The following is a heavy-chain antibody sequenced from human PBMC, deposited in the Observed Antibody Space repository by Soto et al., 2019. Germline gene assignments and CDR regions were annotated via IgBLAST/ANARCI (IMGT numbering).Heavy chain of an antibody. V-gene: IGHV4-4*07. CDR2: IFANGHT. J-gene: IGHJ5*02. CDR1: GGSISEKY. CDR3: VASLAASGLNWLDP. D-gene: IGHD6-13*01. Sequence: SETLSLTCIVSGGSISEKYWNWVRQPPGKGLEWIGLIFANGHTDYNPSLKNRVTMSVDASKNQFSLRLTSMTAADTAVYYCVASLAASGLNWLDPWGRGTLVTVSS.